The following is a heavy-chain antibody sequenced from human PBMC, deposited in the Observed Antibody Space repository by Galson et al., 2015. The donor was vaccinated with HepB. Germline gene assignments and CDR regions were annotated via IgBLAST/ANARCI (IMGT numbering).Heavy chain of an antibody. Sequence: SVKVSCKASGYTFTSYAMHWVRQAPGQRLEWMGWINAGNGNTKYSQKFQGRVTITRDTSASTAYMELSSLRSEDTAVYYCARDDELGIDWYFDLWGRGTLVTVSS. V-gene: IGHV1-3*01. CDR2: INAGNGNT. J-gene: IGHJ2*01. CDR3: ARDDELGIDWYFDL. D-gene: IGHD7-27*01. CDR1: GYTFTSYA.